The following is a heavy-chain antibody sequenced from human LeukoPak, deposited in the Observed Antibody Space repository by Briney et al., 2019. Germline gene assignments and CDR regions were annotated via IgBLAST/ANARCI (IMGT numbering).Heavy chain of an antibody. CDR2: ISYSGST. V-gene: IGHV4-39*07. D-gene: IGHD2-15*01. Sequence: PSETLSLTCTVSGDSISGANYYWGWIRQPPGKGLEWIGTISYSGSTNYNPSLKSRVTMSVDTSKNQFSLKLSSVTAADTAVYYCAREGGGSGGYYEAQFDYWGQGTLVTVSS. J-gene: IGHJ4*02. CDR1: GDSISGANYY. CDR3: AREGGGSGGYYEAQFDY.